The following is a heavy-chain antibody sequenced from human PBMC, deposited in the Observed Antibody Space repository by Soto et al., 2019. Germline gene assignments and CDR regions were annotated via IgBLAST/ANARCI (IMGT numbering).Heavy chain of an antibody. Sequence: QVQLQESGPGLVKPSETLSLTCTVSGGSISSYYWSWIRQPPGKGLEWIGYIYYSGSTNYNPSLKSRVTISVDTSKNQFSLKLSSVTAANTAVYYCARAVTTMVRGGISGWFAPWGQGTLVTVSS. J-gene: IGHJ5*02. CDR1: GGSISSYY. D-gene: IGHD3-10*01. CDR3: ARAVTTMVRGGISGWFAP. CDR2: IYYSGST. V-gene: IGHV4-59*01.